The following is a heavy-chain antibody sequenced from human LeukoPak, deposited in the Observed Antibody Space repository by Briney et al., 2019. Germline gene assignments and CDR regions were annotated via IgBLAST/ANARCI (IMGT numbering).Heavy chain of an antibody. CDR3: ARHGDYYGSGSRY. J-gene: IGHJ4*02. CDR2: INYSGST. CDR1: GGSFSGYY. Sequence: SETLSLTCAVYGGSFSGYYWSWIRQPPGKGLEWIGEINYSGSTNYNPSLKSRVTISVDASKNQFSLKLSSVTAADTAVYYCARHGDYYGSGSRYWGQGTLVTVSS. V-gene: IGHV4-34*01. D-gene: IGHD3-10*01.